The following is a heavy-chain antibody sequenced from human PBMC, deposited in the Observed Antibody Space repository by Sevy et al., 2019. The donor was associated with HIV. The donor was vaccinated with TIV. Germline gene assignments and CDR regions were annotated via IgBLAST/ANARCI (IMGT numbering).Heavy chain of an antibody. CDR3: AKDSQNYYDSSGYDFWIDY. J-gene: IGHJ4*02. D-gene: IGHD3-22*01. CDR2: ISWNSGSI. Sequence: GGSLRLSCAASGFTFDDYAMHWVRQAPGKGLEWVSGISWNSGSIGYADSVKGRFTISRDNAKNSLYLQMNRLRAEDTALYYCAKDSQNYYDSSGYDFWIDYWGQGTLVTVSS. V-gene: IGHV3-9*01. CDR1: GFTFDDYA.